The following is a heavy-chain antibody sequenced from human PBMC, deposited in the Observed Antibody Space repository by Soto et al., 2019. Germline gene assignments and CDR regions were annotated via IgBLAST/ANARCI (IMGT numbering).Heavy chain of an antibody. Sequence: QVQLVQSGAEVKKPGSSVKVSCKASGGTFSSYSINWVRQAPGQGLEWMGEIIPIFGTANYAQKFQGRVTITADESTSTAYMALSSLRSEDTAVYYCARDGGRHSGGIDYWGQGTLFTVSS. CDR3: ARDGGRHSGGIDY. J-gene: IGHJ4*02. D-gene: IGHD1-26*01. CDR1: GGTFSSYS. V-gene: IGHV1-69*01. CDR2: IIPIFGTA.